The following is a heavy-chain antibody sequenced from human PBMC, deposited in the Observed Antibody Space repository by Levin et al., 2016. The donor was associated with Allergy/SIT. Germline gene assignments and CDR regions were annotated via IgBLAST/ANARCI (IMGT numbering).Heavy chain of an antibody. CDR2: ISSSSSYI. CDR1: GFTFSSYS. D-gene: IGHD2-15*01. CDR3: ARGPRRGGWDY. J-gene: IGHJ4*02. Sequence: GESLKISCAASGFTFSSYSMNWVRQAPGKGLEWVSSISSSSSYIYYADSVKGRFTISRDNAKNSLYLQMNSLRAEDTAVYYCARGPRRGGWDYWGQGTLVTVSS. V-gene: IGHV3-21*01.